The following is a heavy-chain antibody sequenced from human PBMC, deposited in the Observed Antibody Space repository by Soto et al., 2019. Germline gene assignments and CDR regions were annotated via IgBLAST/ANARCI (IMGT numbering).Heavy chain of an antibody. V-gene: IGHV3-23*01. CDR3: ANAPSRRGGCFDY. CDR2: ISRSGGNT. J-gene: IGHJ4*02. Sequence: EVQLLESGGGLVQPGGSLRLSCSASGFTFSSYAMSWSRQAPGKGLECVAAISRSGGNTYYADSVEGRFTISRDNSKNPLYLQMHSLRAEDTAVYYCANAPSRRGGCFDYWGQGTLVTVSS. D-gene: IGHD5-12*01. CDR1: GFTFSSYA.